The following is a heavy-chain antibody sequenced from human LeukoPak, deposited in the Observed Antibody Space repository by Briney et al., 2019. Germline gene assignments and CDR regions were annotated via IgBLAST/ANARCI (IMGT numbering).Heavy chain of an antibody. CDR3: AKDILEAGLFFDY. V-gene: IGHV4-59*12. D-gene: IGHD6-13*01. CDR1: GGSINPYY. Sequence: SETLSLTCSVSGGSINPYYWTWIRQPPGKGLEWIGYIYYSGSTTYNPSLKSRVTISVDTSKNQFSLKLNSVTAADTAVYYCAKDILEAGLFFDYWGLGTLVTVFS. J-gene: IGHJ4*02. CDR2: IYYSGST.